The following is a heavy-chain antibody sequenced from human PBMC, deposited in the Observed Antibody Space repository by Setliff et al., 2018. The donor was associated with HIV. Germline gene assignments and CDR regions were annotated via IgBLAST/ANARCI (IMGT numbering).Heavy chain of an antibody. V-gene: IGHV1-18*01. CDR3: ARSDVYSDSSVYYFDY. Sequence: ASVKVSCKASGYTLINYGVSWVRQAPGQGLEWMGWIGSYSGYTIYAQKFQDRLTMTTDTSTTTASMELRSLRSDDTAVYYCARSDVYSDSSVYYFDYWGQGTLVTVSS. J-gene: IGHJ4*02. CDR2: IGSYSGYT. D-gene: IGHD3-22*01. CDR1: GYTLINYG.